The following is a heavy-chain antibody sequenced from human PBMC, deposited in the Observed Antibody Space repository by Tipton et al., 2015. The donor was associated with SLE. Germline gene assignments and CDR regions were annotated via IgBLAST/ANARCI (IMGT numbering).Heavy chain of an antibody. CDR3: AVNVVVKVQVDY. CDR1: GHSISSGYY. Sequence: GLVKPSETQSLICNVSGHSISSGYYWGWIRQFPGKGLEWIGSFYHSGSTYYNPSLKSRVTISVDTSKNQFSLKLTSVTAADTAVYYCAVNVVVKVQVDYWGPGALVTVSS. CDR2: FYHSGST. V-gene: IGHV4-38-2*02. J-gene: IGHJ4*02. D-gene: IGHD2-21*01.